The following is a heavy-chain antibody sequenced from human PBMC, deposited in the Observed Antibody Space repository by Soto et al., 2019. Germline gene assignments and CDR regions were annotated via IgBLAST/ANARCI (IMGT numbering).Heavy chain of an antibody. CDR1: GGSISSGGYY. CDR2: IYYSGST. D-gene: IGHD6-13*01. V-gene: IGHV4-31*03. CDR3: ARVVHGIAAAGRGFYYGMDV. J-gene: IGHJ6*02. Sequence: QVQLQESGPGLVKPSQTLSLTCTVSGGSISSGGYYWSWIRQHPGKGLEGIGYIYYSGSTYYNPSLKSRVTISVDTSKDQFSLKLRSVTAADTAVYYCARVVHGIAAAGRGFYYGMDVWGQGTTVTVSS.